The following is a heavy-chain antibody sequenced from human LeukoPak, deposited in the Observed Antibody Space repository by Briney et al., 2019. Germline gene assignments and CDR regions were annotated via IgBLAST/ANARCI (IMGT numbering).Heavy chain of an antibody. Sequence: SETLSLTCAVYGGSFSGYYWSWIRQPPGKGLEWIGEINHSGSTNYNPSLKSRVTISVDTSKNQFSLKLSSVTAADTAVYYCARGFDIVVVPAADYYYYGMDVWGQGTTVTVSS. J-gene: IGHJ6*02. CDR1: GGSFSGYY. D-gene: IGHD2-2*01. CDR3: ARGFDIVVVPAADYYYYGMDV. V-gene: IGHV4-34*01. CDR2: INHSGST.